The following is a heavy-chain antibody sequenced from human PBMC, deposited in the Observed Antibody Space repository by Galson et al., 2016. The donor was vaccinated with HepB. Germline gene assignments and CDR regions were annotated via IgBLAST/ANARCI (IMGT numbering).Heavy chain of an antibody. CDR1: GFSLSTSGVG. CDR2: ISWNDNK. V-gene: IGHV2-5*01. D-gene: IGHD1-1*01. Sequence: PALVKPTQTLTLTCTFSGFSLSTSGVGVGWIRQPPGKVLEWLALISWNDNKRYSPSLKSRLTITKDTSKSQVVLTMTSMDPVDTATYYCAHRNWIGDAFDIWGQGTMVTVSS. CDR3: AHRNWIGDAFDI. J-gene: IGHJ3*02.